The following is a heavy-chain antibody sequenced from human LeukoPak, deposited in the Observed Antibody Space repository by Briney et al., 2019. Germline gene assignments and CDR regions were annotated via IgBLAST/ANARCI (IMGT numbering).Heavy chain of an antibody. J-gene: IGHJ4*02. V-gene: IGHV3-53*01. Sequence: GESLRLSCAASGFTVSSNYMSWVRQAPGKGLEWVSVIYSGGSTYYADSVKGRFTISRDNSKNTLYLQMNSLRAEDTAVYYCAKEGSGWYPFFDYWGQGTLVTVSS. CDR2: IYSGGST. CDR3: AKEGSGWYPFFDY. D-gene: IGHD6-19*01. CDR1: GFTVSSNY.